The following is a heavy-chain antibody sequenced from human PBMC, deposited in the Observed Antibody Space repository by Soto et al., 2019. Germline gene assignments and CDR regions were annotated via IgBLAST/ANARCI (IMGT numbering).Heavy chain of an antibody. CDR3: ARDRVAAAGTGYFDY. V-gene: IGHV3-21*01. CDR1: GFTFSSYS. D-gene: IGHD6-13*01. Sequence: QLVQSGPEVKKPGTSVKVSCKASGFTFSSYSMNWVRQAPGKGLEWVSSISSSSSYIYYADSVKGRFTISRDNAKNSLYLQMNSLRAEDTAVYYCARDRVAAAGTGYFDYWGQGTLVTVSS. CDR2: ISSSSSYI. J-gene: IGHJ4*02.